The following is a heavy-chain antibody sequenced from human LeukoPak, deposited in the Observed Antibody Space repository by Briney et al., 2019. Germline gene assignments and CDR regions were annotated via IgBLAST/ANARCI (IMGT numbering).Heavy chain of an antibody. Sequence: NPSETLSLTCTVSGASISNYYWSWIRQPPGKGLEWIGYIYYSGSTKYNPSLESRVTISVDTSKNQFSLRLSAVTAADTAIYYCARVQHSGITDYWGQGTLVTVSS. CDR2: IYYSGST. V-gene: IGHV4-59*01. CDR3: ARVQHSGITDY. D-gene: IGHD3-10*01. J-gene: IGHJ4*02. CDR1: GASISNYY.